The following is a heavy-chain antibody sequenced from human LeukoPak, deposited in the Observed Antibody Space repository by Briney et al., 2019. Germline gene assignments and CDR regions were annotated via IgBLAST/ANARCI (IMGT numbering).Heavy chain of an antibody. CDR3: AGGRSGGRWDFDY. D-gene: IGHD3-10*01. CDR2: IYHSGST. J-gene: IGHJ4*02. CDR1: GYSISSGYY. V-gene: IGHV4-38-2*02. Sequence: SQTLSLTCTVSGYSISSGYYWGWIRQPPGKGLEWIGSIYHSGSTYYNPSLKSRVTISVDTSKNQFSLKLSSVTAADTAVYYCAGGRSGGRWDFDYWGQGTLVTVSS.